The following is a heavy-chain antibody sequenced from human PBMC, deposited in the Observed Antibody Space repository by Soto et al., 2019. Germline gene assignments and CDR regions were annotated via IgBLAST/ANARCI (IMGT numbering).Heavy chain of an antibody. CDR2: ISYDGSNK. Sequence: QVQLVESGGGVVQPGRSLRLSCAASGFTFSSYAMHWVRQAPGKGLEWVAVISYDGSNKYYADSVKGRFTISRDNSKNTLYLQMNSLRAEDTAVYYCASESITIFGVVPNFDYWGQGTLVTVSS. J-gene: IGHJ4*02. CDR3: ASESITIFGVVPNFDY. D-gene: IGHD3-3*01. CDR1: GFTFSSYA. V-gene: IGHV3-30-3*01.